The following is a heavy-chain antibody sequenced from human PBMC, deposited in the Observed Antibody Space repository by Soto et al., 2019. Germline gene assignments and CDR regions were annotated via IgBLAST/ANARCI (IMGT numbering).Heavy chain of an antibody. CDR3: ARDLGGGSPDY. J-gene: IGHJ4*02. V-gene: IGHV3-48*01. CDR1: GFTLSRYS. Sequence: EVQLVESGGGLVQPGGSLRLSCVASGFTLSRYSMNWVSQAPGQGLEWVSYISRSSSTIYYADSVKGRFTISRDNAENSLYLQMNSLRAADTAVYYCARDLGGGSPDYWGQGTRVTVSS. CDR2: ISRSSSTI. D-gene: IGHD2-15*01.